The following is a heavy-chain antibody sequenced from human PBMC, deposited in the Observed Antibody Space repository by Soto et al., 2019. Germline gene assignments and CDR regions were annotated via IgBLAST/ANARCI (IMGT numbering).Heavy chain of an antibody. Sequence: SETLSLTCTVSGGSISNYYWSWIRQPPGKGLEWIGYIYYSGTTNYNPSLKSRVTISVDTSKSQFSLKLSSLTAADTAVYYCARDSPGSSLFDYWGQGTLVTLSS. CDR2: IYYSGTT. CDR1: GGSISNYY. D-gene: IGHD6-19*01. CDR3: ARDSPGSSLFDY. V-gene: IGHV4-59*01. J-gene: IGHJ4*02.